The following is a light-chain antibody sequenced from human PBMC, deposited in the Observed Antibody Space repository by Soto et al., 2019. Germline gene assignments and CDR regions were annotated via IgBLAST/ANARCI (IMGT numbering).Light chain of an antibody. V-gene: IGKV3-11*01. CDR2: DAS. CDR3: QQRSNWPIT. Sequence: EIVLTQSPATLSLSPGERATLSCRTSQSLSSYLAWYQQKPGQAPRLLIYDASNRATGIPARFSGSGSGTDFTLTSSSLEPEDFAVSYCQQRSNWPITFGQGTRLEIK. CDR1: QSLSSY. J-gene: IGKJ5*01.